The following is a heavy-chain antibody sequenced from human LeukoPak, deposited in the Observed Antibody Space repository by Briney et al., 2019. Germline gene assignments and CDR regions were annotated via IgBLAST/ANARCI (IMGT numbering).Heavy chain of an antibody. CDR3: AKDGAWLRFDD. D-gene: IGHD5-12*01. V-gene: IGHV3-23*01. CDR2: ISPGGGPT. CDR1: GFPFSSRG. Sequence: GGSLRLSCAGSGFPFSSRGMSWVRQAPGKGLEWVSGISPGGGPTYYADSVKGRFTISRDDSKNTLYLQMKNLRAEDTAVYYCAKDGAWLRFDDWGQGILVTVSS. J-gene: IGHJ4*02.